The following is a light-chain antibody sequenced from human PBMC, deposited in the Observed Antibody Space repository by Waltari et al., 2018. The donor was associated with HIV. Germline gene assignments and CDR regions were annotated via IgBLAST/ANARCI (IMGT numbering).Light chain of an antibody. CDR1: SSNVGSDDL. CDR2: EVT. V-gene: IGLV2-23*02. J-gene: IGLJ1*01. CDR3: CSCPRSGIRYV. Sequence: QSALTQPASVSGSPGQSITISCTGTSSNVGSDDLVSWYQQHPGEAPKLIMYEVTKRPSGVSNRFSGSKSGNTASLTISGLQADDEADYYCCSCPRSGIRYVFGTGTKVTVL.